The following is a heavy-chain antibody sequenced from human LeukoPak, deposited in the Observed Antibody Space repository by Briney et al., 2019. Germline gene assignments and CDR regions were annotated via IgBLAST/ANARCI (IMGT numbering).Heavy chain of an antibody. CDR3: ARAKRNGFDI. CDR2: ISGSADNT. Sequence: PGRSLRLSCAASRFTFSSYAVSWVRQAPGKGLEWVAAISGSADNTYYADSVKGRFTVSRDNAKNSLYLQMNSLRAEDTAVYYCARAKRNGFDIWGQGTMISVSS. V-gene: IGHV3-23*01. J-gene: IGHJ3*02. CDR1: RFTFSSYA.